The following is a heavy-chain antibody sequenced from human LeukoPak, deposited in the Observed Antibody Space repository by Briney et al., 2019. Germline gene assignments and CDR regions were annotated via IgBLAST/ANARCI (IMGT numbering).Heavy chain of an antibody. Sequence: SETLSLTCAVYGGSFSGYYWSWIRRPPGKGLEWIGEINHSGSTNYNPSLKSRVTISVDTSKNQFSLKLSSVTAADTAVYYCARVEGYYDSSGYHTGYFQHWGQGTLVTVSS. D-gene: IGHD3-22*01. CDR1: GGSFSGYY. J-gene: IGHJ1*01. CDR3: ARVEGYYDSSGYHTGYFQH. V-gene: IGHV4-34*01. CDR2: INHSGST.